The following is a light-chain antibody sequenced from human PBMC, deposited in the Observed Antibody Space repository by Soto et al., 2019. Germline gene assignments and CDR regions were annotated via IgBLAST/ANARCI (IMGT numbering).Light chain of an antibody. J-gene: IGKJ1*01. V-gene: IGKV3-20*01. Sequence: DTVSTQSPATLSASPGERATLSCRASQSVGSNLLAWYQQKRGQAPRLLIYGASNRATGIPDRFSGSGSGTDFTLAISRLEPEDFAVYYCQQYNTSPRTFGQGTKVDIK. CDR3: QQYNTSPRT. CDR1: QSVGSNL. CDR2: GAS.